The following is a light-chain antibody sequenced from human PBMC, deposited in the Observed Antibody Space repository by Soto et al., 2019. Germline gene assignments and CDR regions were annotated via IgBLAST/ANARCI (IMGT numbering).Light chain of an antibody. CDR3: QQRSNWPT. V-gene: IGKV3D-11*01. Sequence: EIVMTQSPATLSVSPGETATLSCRASQGISRTLAWYQLKSGQAPRLLFYGASTRATGVPARFSGSGSGTDFTLTISSLEPEDFAVYYCQQRSNWPTFCQVTKVDI. CDR1: QGISRT. J-gene: IGKJ1*01. CDR2: GAS.